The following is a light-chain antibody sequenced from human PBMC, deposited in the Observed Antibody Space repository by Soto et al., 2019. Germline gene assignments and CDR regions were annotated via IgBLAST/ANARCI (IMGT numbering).Light chain of an antibody. CDR3: QQCNSYPWT. V-gene: IGKV1-5*01. J-gene: IGKJ1*01. CDR1: EKINKW. Sequence: IQMTHSPSALSASVGDRVTITCRASEKINKWLAWYQQKPGKATKLLISDASSLESGVPSRFSGSGSGTEFTLTISSLQPDDFATYYCQQCNSYPWTFGQGTKVDIK. CDR2: DAS.